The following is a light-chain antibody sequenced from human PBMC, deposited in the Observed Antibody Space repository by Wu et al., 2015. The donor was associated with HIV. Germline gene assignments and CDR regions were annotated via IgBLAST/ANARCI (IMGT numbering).Light chain of an antibody. Sequence: EIVLTQSPGTLSLSPGDTATLSCRASQSVSSSLAWYQQKPGQAPTLLIYDASSRATGVPDRFSVSGSGPDFTLIISRLEPEDFAVYYCQQYGGSPLYTFGQGTKLEIK. CDR2: DAS. CDR1: QSVSSS. CDR3: QQYGGSPLYT. V-gene: IGKV3-20*01. J-gene: IGKJ2*01.